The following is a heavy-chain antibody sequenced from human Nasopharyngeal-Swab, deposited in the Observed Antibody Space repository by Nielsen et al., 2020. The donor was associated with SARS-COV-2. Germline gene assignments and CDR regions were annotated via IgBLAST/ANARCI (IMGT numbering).Heavy chain of an antibody. D-gene: IGHD4-17*01. J-gene: IGHJ6*03. CDR3: ARGLRGVTTYYYYYMDV. Sequence: LRLSCTASGGSISSGCYYWSWPRQPAGKGLVWIGCICTSGSTNYNPSLMSLVTISVDTFKNHFSLNLSSVTAADTAVYYCARGLRGVTTYYYYYMDVWGKGTTVTVSS. CDR2: ICTSGST. CDR1: GGSISSGCYY. V-gene: IGHV4-61*02.